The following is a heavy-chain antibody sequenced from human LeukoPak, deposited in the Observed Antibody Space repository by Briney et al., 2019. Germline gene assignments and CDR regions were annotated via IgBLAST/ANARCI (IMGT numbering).Heavy chain of an antibody. Sequence: EASVKVSCKASGGTFSSYAISWVRQAPGQGVEWMGRIIPILGIANYAQKFQGRVTITADKSTSTAYMELSSLRSEDTAVYYCARDIHLAAAGTYSFDYWGQGTLVTVSS. CDR1: GGTFSSYA. CDR2: IIPILGIA. CDR3: ARDIHLAAAGTYSFDY. J-gene: IGHJ4*02. D-gene: IGHD6-13*01. V-gene: IGHV1-69*04.